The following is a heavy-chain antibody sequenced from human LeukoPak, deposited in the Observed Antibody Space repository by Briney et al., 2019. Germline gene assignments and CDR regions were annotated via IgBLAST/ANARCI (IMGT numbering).Heavy chain of an antibody. CDR1: GGTFSSYA. D-gene: IGHD1-26*01. CDR2: IIPIFGTA. J-gene: IGHJ6*02. CDR3: ARDDEWGGYYYGMDV. V-gene: IGHV1-69*13. Sequence: ASVKVSCKASGGTFSSYAISWVRQAPGQGLEWMGGIIPIFGTANYAQKFQGRVTITADESTSTAYMELSSLRSEDTAVYYCARDDEWGGYYYGMDVWGQGTTVTVSS.